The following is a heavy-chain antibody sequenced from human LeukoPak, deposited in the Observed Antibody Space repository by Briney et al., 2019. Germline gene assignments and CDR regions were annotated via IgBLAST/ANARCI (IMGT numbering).Heavy chain of an antibody. Sequence: ASVKVSCKAFGYTFTSYGVSWVRQAPGQGFEWMGWISGYNGNTKYAQKFQGRVTMTTDTSTSTAYMELRSLRNDDTAVYYCARDYGSSTTWYFDYWGQGTLVTVSS. CDR3: ARDYGSSTTWYFDY. D-gene: IGHD2-2*01. V-gene: IGHV1-18*01. CDR2: ISGYNGNT. J-gene: IGHJ4*02. CDR1: GYTFTSYG.